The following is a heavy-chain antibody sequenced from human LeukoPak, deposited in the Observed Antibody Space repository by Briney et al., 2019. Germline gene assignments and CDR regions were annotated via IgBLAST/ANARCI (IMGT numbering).Heavy chain of an antibody. CDR3: ARDILLYYYDSSGYYR. CDR2: ISSSSYI. D-gene: IGHD3-22*01. V-gene: IGHV3-21*01. Sequence: PGGSLRLSCAASGFTFSSYSMNWVRQAPGKGLEWVSSISSSSYIYYADSVKGRFTIPRDNAKNSLYLQMNSLRAEDTAVYYCARDILLYYYDSSGYYRWGQGTLVTVSS. CDR1: GFTFSSYS. J-gene: IGHJ4*02.